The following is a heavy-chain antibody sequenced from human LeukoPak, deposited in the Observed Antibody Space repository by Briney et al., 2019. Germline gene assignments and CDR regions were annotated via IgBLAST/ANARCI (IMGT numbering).Heavy chain of an antibody. CDR2: IYYSGNT. D-gene: IGHD1-26*01. V-gene: IGHV4-39*01. Sequence: SETLSLTRTVSGGSITSASYYWGWVRQPPGKGLEWIVSIYYSGNTYYKPSLKGRVTIVIDMSTSQFSLNLRSVTAADTAVYFCARGPLYTESFAKTWFDAWGQGTLVTVSS. CDR1: GGSITSASYY. J-gene: IGHJ5*02. CDR3: ARGPLYTESFAKTWFDA.